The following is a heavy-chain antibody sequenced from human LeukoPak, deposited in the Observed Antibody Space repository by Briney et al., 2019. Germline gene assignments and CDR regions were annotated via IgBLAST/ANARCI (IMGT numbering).Heavy chain of an antibody. CDR2: FDPEDGET. Sequence: GASVKVSCKASGYTFTGYYMHWVRQAPGQGLEWMGGFDPEDGETIYAQKFQGRVTMTEDTSTDTAYMELSSLRSEDTAVYYCATGVEFKLDDAFDIWGQGTMVTVSS. J-gene: IGHJ3*02. CDR3: ATGVEFKLDDAFDI. CDR1: GYTFTGYY. D-gene: IGHD1-1*01. V-gene: IGHV1-24*01.